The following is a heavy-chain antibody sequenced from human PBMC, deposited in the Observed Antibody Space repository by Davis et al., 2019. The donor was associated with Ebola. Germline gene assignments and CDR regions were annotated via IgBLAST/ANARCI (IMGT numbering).Heavy chain of an antibody. D-gene: IGHD3-3*01. CDR1: GFTFSHYA. V-gene: IGHV3-23*01. J-gene: IGHJ6*02. CDR2: ISGSGGST. CDR3: ARDGALRFRRYYGMDV. Sequence: ESLKISCAASGFTFSHYAMSWVRQAPGKGLQWVSAISGSGGSTYYADSVKGRFTISRDNSKNTLYLQMNSLRAEDTAVYYCARDGALRFRRYYGMDVWGQGTTVTVSS.